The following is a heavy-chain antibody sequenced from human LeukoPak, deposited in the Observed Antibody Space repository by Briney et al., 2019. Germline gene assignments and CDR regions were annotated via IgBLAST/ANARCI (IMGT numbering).Heavy chain of an antibody. Sequence: GKSLKISCQASGYSFTNYWIGWVRQMPGKGLEWMGIIDPSDSETRYTPSLQGQVTISVDKSLTTAYLQWTSLKASDTAIYYCARQTAMGRAGDYWGQGTLVTVSS. V-gene: IGHV5-51*01. CDR1: GYSFTNYW. CDR3: ARQTAMGRAGDY. J-gene: IGHJ4*02. D-gene: IGHD5-18*01. CDR2: IDPSDSET.